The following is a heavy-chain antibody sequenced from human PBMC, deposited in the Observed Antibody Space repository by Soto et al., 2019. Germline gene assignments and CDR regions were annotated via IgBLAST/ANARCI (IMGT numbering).Heavy chain of an antibody. Sequence: LILSCAASGFTFTSYGMHWVRQAPGKGLEWMALILHDGSAEYYADSVKGRFTISRDNSKNTLYLQMNSLRAEDTAVYYCARSRDGYSFYFYYGMDGWGQGTTVTVSS. CDR3: ARSRDGYSFYFYYGMDG. J-gene: IGHJ6*02. CDR2: ILHDGSAE. V-gene: IGHV3-30*03. D-gene: IGHD4-4*01. CDR1: GFTFTSYG.